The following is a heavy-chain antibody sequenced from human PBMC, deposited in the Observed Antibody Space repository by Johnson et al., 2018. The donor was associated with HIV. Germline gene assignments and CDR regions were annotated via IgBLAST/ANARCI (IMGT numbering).Heavy chain of an antibody. D-gene: IGHD1-26*01. CDR1: GFTFSDYY. V-gene: IGHV3-11*04. CDR2: ISSSGSTI. CDR3: ARGSYDGDSFDI. J-gene: IGHJ3*02. Sequence: QVQLVESGGGVVQPGRSLRLSCAASGFTFSDYYMSWIRQAPGKGLEWVSYISSSGSTIYYADSVKGRFTISRDNAKNSLYLQMNSLRAGDTALYYCARGSYDGDSFDIWGQGTVVTVSS.